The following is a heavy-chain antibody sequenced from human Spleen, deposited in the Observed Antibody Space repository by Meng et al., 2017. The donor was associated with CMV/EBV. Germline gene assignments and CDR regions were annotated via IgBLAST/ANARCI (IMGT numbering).Heavy chain of an antibody. CDR1: GFTFSDYY. Sequence: GGSLRLSCAASGFTFSDYYMSWIRQAPGKGLEWVSYISSSGSTIYYADSVKGRFTISRDNAKNSLYLQMNSLRAEDTAVYYCAKDHSSSWYAHYYYGMDVWGQGTTVTVSS. CDR2: ISSSGSTI. V-gene: IGHV3-11*04. J-gene: IGHJ6*02. CDR3: AKDHSSSWYAHYYYGMDV. D-gene: IGHD6-13*01.